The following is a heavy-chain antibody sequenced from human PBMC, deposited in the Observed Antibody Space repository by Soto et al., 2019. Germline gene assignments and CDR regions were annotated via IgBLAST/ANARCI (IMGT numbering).Heavy chain of an antibody. D-gene: IGHD2-8*02. V-gene: IGHV4-31*03. Sequence: KTSETLSLTCTVSGGSISSGGYYWSWIRRHPGKGLEWIGYIYYSGSTYYNPSLKSRVTISVDTSKNQFSLKLSSVTAADTAVYYCARVVPVNRGVVFDYWGQGTLVTVSS. CDR2: IYYSGST. J-gene: IGHJ4*02. CDR3: ARVVPVNRGVVFDY. CDR1: GGSISSGGYY.